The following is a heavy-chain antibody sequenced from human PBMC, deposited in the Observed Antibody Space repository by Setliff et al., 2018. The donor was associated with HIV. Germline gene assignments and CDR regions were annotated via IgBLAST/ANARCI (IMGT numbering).Heavy chain of an antibody. CDR2: INPSGGSS. J-gene: IGHJ3*02. CDR3: ASKVHCTNGVCLDAFDI. Sequence: ASVKVSCKASGYTFTSYYMNWVRQAPGQGLEWMGIINPSGGSSTYAQKFQGRVAMTRDTSTSTVYMELSSLRSEDTAVYYCASKVHCTNGVCLDAFDIWGQGTMVTVSS. CDR1: GYTFTSYY. D-gene: IGHD2-8*01. V-gene: IGHV1-46*01.